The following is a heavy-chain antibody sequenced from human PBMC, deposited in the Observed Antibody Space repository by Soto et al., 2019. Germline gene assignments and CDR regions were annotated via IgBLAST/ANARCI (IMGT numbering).Heavy chain of an antibody. CDR2: ISAYNGNT. J-gene: IGHJ4*02. CDR1: GYTFTSYG. D-gene: IGHD1-26*01. CDR3: ARGYSGSYYLEPGIDY. Sequence: GASVKVSCKASGYTFTSYGISWVRQAPGQGLEWMGWISAYNGNTNYAQKLQGRVTMTTDTYTSTAYMELRSLRSDDTAVYYCARGYSGSYYLEPGIDYWGQGTLVTVSS. V-gene: IGHV1-18*04.